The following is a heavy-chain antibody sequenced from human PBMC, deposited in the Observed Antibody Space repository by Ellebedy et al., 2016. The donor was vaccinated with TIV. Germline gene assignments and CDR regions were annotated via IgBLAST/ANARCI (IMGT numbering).Heavy chain of an antibody. CDR2: VYHTGSP. J-gene: IGHJ4*02. CDR3: AGNGVEDYFDY. D-gene: IGHD3-10*01. V-gene: IGHV4-59*03. CDR1: GVSITDYY. Sequence: MPSETLSLTCSVSGVSITDYYWSWIRQPPGQGLEWIGYVYHTGSPNYNPSLRTRVTLAVDTPKNEFSLKLSSVTTADTAIYYCAGNGVEDYFDYWGQGLLVTVSS.